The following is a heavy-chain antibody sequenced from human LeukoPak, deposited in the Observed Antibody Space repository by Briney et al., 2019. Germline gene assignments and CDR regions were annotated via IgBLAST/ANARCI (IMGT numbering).Heavy chain of an antibody. D-gene: IGHD6-19*01. J-gene: IGHJ4*02. V-gene: IGHV3-7*01. CDR1: GFTFSSYW. CDR2: IKQDGSEK. Sequence: GGSLRLSCAASGFTFSSYWMSWVRQAPGKGLEWVANIKQDGSEKYYVDSVKGRFTISRDNAKNSLYLQMNSLRAEDTAVYYCARERYSSGWYGIDYWGQGTLVTVSS. CDR3: ARERYSSGWYGIDY.